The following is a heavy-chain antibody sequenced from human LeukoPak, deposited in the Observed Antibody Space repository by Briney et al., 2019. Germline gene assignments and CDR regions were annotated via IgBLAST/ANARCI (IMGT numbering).Heavy chain of an antibody. CDR2: ISYDGSNK. J-gene: IGHJ6*04. CDR3: AKEANIVVVPAARYYYGMDV. Sequence: PGGSLRLSCAASGFTFSSYGMHWARQAPGKGLEWVXVISYDGSNKYYADSVKGRFTISRDNSKNTLYLQMNSLRAEDTDVYYCAKEANIVVVPAARYYYGMDVWGKGTTVTVSS. D-gene: IGHD2-2*01. V-gene: IGHV3-30*18. CDR1: GFTFSSYG.